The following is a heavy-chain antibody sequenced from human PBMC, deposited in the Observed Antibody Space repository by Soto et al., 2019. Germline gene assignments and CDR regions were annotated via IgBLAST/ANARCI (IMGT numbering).Heavy chain of an antibody. Sequence: EASVKVSCKTSGYTFTDYFIHWVRQAPGQGFEWMGWINPHSRGTNYAQKFQGRVTMTRDTSNSTAYMELRGLTSDDTAVYYCARVTLKAGNWYDPWGQGTQVTVSS. J-gene: IGHJ5*02. CDR2: INPHSRGT. V-gene: IGHV1-2*02. CDR3: ARVTLKAGNWYDP. CDR1: GYTFTDYF.